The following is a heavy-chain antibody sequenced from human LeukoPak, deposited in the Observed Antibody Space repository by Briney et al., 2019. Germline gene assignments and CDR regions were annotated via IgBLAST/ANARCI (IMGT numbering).Heavy chain of an antibody. CDR3: AGGSYYYYYMAV. Sequence: SETLSLTCTVSGGSISSYYWSWIRQPPGKGLEWIGSINYGGSTNYNPSLKSRVTISVDTSKNQFSLKLSSVTAADTAVYYCAGGSYYYYYMAVWGKGTTVTISS. CDR2: INYGGST. CDR1: GGSISSYY. V-gene: IGHV4-59*01. J-gene: IGHJ6*03.